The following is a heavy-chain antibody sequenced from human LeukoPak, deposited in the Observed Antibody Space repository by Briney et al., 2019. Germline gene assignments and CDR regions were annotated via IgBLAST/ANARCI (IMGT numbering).Heavy chain of an antibody. CDR3: AKYCSTTSCYYLDY. CDR1: GGSISSSNW. D-gene: IGHD2-2*01. CDR2: IYHSGST. J-gene: IGHJ4*02. Sequence: PSGTLSLTCAVSGGSISSSNWWSWVRQPPGKGLEWIGEIYHSGSTNYNPSLKSRVTISVDKSKNQFSLKLSSVTAADTAVYYCAKYCSTTSCYYLDYWGQGILVTVSS. V-gene: IGHV4-4*02.